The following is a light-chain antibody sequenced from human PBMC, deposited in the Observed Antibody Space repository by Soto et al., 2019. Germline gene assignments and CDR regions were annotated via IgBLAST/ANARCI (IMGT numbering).Light chain of an antibody. Sequence: QSALTQPASVSGSPGQSITISCTGTSSDIGAYDYVSWFQQYSGKAPTLIIYEVRFRPSGVSSRFSGSKSGNTASLTISGPQTEDEADYYCGSYASATLIFGGGTKVTVL. J-gene: IGLJ2*01. CDR3: GSYASATLI. CDR1: SSDIGAYDY. V-gene: IGLV2-14*03. CDR2: EVR.